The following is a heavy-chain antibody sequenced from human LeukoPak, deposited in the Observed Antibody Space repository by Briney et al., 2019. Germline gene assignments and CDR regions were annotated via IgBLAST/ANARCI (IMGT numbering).Heavy chain of an antibody. CDR2: IYYSGST. D-gene: IGHD3-22*01. V-gene: IGHV4-59*01. CDR1: GGSISSYY. Sequence: SETLSLTCTVFGGSISSYYWSWIRQPPGKGLEWIGYIYYSGSTNYNPSLKSRVTISVDTSKNQFSLKLSSVTAADTAVYYCARVLRDPIVVAFDPWGQGTLVTVSS. J-gene: IGHJ5*02. CDR3: ARVLRDPIVVAFDP.